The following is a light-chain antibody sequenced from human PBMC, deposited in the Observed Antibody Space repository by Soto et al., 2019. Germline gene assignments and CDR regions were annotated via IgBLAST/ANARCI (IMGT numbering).Light chain of an antibody. CDR3: QQYGSSGT. CDR1: QHIWSY. J-gene: IGKJ5*01. Sequence: EIVLTQSPATLSSSPGERATLSCRASQHIWSYLAWYQQKPGQAPRLLIYGASNRATGIPDRFSSSGSGTDFTLTISRLEPEDFAVYYCQQYGSSGTFGQGTRLEI. CDR2: GAS. V-gene: IGKV3-20*01.